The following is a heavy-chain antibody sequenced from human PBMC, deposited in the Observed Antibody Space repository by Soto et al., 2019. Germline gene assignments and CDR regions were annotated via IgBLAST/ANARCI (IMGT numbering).Heavy chain of an antibody. J-gene: IGHJ5*02. Sequence: GGSLRLSCAASGFTFGASNLQWVRQASGKGLEWLGRIGSKGETYATAYAASVKGRFTISRDDSKNTAYLQMNSLKTEDTAVYYCTRHGRSGSDEDNWFDPWGQGTLVTVSS. V-gene: IGHV3-73*01. CDR1: GFTFGASN. CDR2: IGSKGETYAT. CDR3: TRHGRSGSDEDNWFDP. D-gene: IGHD1-26*01.